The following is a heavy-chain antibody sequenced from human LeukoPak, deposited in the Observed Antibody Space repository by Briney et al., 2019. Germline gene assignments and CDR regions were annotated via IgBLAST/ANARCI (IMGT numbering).Heavy chain of an antibody. V-gene: IGHV3-23*01. D-gene: IGHD3-3*01. CDR3: AKDRKRITIFGVVIISNPNSLDY. CDR1: GCTFSSYA. Sequence: KSGGSLRLSCAASGCTFSSYAMSWVRQAPGKGLEWVSAISGSGGSTYYADSVKGRFTISRDNSKNTLYLQMNSLRAEDTAVYYCAKDRKRITIFGVVIISNPNSLDYWGQGTLVTVSS. J-gene: IGHJ4*02. CDR2: ISGSGGST.